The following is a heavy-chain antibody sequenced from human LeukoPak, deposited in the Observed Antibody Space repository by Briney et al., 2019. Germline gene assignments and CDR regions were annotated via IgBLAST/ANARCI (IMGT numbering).Heavy chain of an antibody. J-gene: IGHJ4*02. Sequence: SETLSLTRAVYGGSFSGYYWSWIRQPPGKGLEWIGEINHSGSTNYNPSLKSRVTISVDTSKNQFSLKLSSVTAADTAVYYCARVLSLAARPPVIDYWGQGTLVTVSS. D-gene: IGHD3-16*01. V-gene: IGHV4-34*01. CDR1: GGSFSGYY. CDR2: INHSGST. CDR3: ARVLSLAARPPVIDY.